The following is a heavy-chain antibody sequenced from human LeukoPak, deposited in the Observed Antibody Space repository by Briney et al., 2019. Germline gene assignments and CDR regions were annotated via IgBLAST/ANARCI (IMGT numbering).Heavy chain of an antibody. D-gene: IGHD6-19*01. Sequence: ASVKVSCKASGYTFTSYDINWVRQATGQRLEWMGWMNPNSGNTGYAQKFQGRVTMTRNTSISTAYMELSSLRSEDTAVYYCARARRGSSGRGWFDPWGQGTLVTVSS. CDR3: ARARRGSSGRGWFDP. J-gene: IGHJ5*02. V-gene: IGHV1-8*01. CDR2: MNPNSGNT. CDR1: GYTFTSYD.